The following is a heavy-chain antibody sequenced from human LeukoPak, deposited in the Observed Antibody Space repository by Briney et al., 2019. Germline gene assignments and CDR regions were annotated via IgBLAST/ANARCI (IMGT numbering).Heavy chain of an antibody. J-gene: IGHJ4*02. CDR2: TYYSGST. V-gene: IGHV4-30-4*01. Sequence: SETLSLTCTVSGGSISSGDYYWSWIRQPPGKGLEWIGYTYYSGSTYYNPSLKSRVTISVDTSKNQFSLKLSSVTAADTAVYYCARDGGQGATDYWGQGTLVTVSS. CDR1: GGSISSGDYY. D-gene: IGHD1-26*01. CDR3: ARDGGQGATDY.